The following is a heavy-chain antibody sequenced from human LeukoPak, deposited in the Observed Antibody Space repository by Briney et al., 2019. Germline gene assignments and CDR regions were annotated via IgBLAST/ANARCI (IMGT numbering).Heavy chain of an antibody. Sequence: GGSLRLSCAASGFTFRSYAMSWVRQAPGKGLEWVLAISGSGTSTYNADSVKGRFTISRDNSKNTLYLQMNSLRAEDTAVYYCEGTYYYDSSDDYWGRGTLVTVSS. D-gene: IGHD3-22*01. CDR1: GFTFRSYA. CDR3: EGTYYYDSSDDY. J-gene: IGHJ4*02. V-gene: IGHV3-23*01. CDR2: ISGSGTST.